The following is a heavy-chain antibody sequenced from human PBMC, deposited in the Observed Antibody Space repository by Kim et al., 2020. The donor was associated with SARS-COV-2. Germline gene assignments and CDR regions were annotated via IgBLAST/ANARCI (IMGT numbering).Heavy chain of an antibody. CDR3: AKDRRHYDFWSGHTGDYFDY. CDR2: ISGSGGST. D-gene: IGHD3-3*01. Sequence: GGSLRLSCAASGFTFSSYAMSWVRQAPGKGLEWVSAISGSGGSTYYADSVKGRFTISRDNSKNTLYLQMNSLRAEDTAVYYCAKDRRHYDFWSGHTGDYFDYWGQGTLVTVSS. V-gene: IGHV3-23*01. J-gene: IGHJ4*02. CDR1: GFTFSSYA.